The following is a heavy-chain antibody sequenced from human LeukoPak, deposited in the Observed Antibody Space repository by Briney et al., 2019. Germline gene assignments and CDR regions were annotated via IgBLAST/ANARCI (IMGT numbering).Heavy chain of an antibody. D-gene: IGHD5-12*01. J-gene: IGHJ4*02. CDR2: ISSSSSYI. V-gene: IGHV3-21*01. CDR1: GFTVSSYS. CDR3: ARDSGHSGYDLDY. Sequence: GGSLRLSCAASGFTVSSYSMNWVRQAPGKGLEWVSSISSSSSYIYYADSVKGRFTISRDNAKNSLYLQMNSLRAEDTAVYYCARDSGHSGYDLDYWGQGTLVTVSS.